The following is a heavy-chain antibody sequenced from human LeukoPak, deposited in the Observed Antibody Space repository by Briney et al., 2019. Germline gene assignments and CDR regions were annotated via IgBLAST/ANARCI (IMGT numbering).Heavy chain of an antibody. V-gene: IGHV3-74*01. CDR1: GFTFSRYW. J-gene: IGHJ4*02. CDR2: INEDGSTT. D-gene: IGHD1-14*01. Sequence: GGSLRLSCAASGFTFSRYWMHWVRQAPGKGLVWVSRINEDGSTTSYADSVKGRFTISRDNVKNTLYLQMNGLRAEDTAVYYCARGGLEPVDYWGQGTLVTVSS. CDR3: ARGGLEPVDY.